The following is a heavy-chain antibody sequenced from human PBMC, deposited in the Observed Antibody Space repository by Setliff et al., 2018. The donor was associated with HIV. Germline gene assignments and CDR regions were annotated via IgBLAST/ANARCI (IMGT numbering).Heavy chain of an antibody. J-gene: IGHJ4*02. V-gene: IGHV4-39*01. D-gene: IGHD7-27*01. Sequence: SETLSLTCTASGGSISSRSYFWGWIRQPPGKGLEWIGSIYYSGNTYYNPSLKSRVTISGDTSKKQFSLKLRAVTAADSAVYYCARQGRPGDFDSWGQGTLVTVSS. CDR2: IYYSGNT. CDR3: ARQGRPGDFDS. CDR1: GGSISSRSYF.